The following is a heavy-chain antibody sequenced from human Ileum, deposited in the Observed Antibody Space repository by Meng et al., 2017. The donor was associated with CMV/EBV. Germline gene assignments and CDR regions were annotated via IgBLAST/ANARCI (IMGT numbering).Heavy chain of an antibody. CDR3: AKGGSGSYPTYGMDV. CDR1: GFTFSNAW. J-gene: IGHJ6*02. V-gene: IGHV3-30*02. D-gene: IGHD1-26*01. CDR2: IRFDGSYK. Sequence: GESLKISCAASGFTFSNAWMSWVRQAPGKGLEWVAFIRFDGSYKYYADSVKGRFTISRDNSKNTLYLQMNSLRAEDTAVYYCAKGGSGSYPTYGMDVWGQGTTVTVSS.